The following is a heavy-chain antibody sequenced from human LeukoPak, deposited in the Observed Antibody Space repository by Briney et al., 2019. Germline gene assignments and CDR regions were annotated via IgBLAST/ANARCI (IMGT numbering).Heavy chain of an antibody. Sequence: SETLSLTCTVSGGSISSSSYYWGWIRQPPGKGLEWLGSIYYSGSTYYNPSLKSRVTISVDTSKNQFSLKLSSVTAADTAVYYCAGQYSSSWGYFDYWGQGTLVTVSS. CDR1: GGSISSSSYY. CDR3: AGQYSSSWGYFDY. D-gene: IGHD6-13*01. V-gene: IGHV4-39*01. J-gene: IGHJ4*02. CDR2: IYYSGST.